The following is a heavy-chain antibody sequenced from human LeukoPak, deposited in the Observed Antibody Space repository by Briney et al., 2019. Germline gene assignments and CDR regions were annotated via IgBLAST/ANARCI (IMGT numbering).Heavy chain of an antibody. D-gene: IGHD3-22*01. CDR2: ICDSGCT. J-gene: IGHJ3*02. Sequence: PSGSLSLTCTVSGGSISSSNYYWGCLRQPPGQGLEWLGFICDSGCTSYNPSLKFRITISVDTSKNQFSLKLSSVTAADTAVYYCARCQDYYDTSGYAFDIWGRGTMVTVSS. V-gene: IGHV4-39*01. CDR1: GGSISSSNYY. CDR3: ARCQDYYDTSGYAFDI.